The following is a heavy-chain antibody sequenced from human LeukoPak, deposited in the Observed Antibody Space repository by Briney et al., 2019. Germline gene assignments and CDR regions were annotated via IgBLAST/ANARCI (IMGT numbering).Heavy chain of an antibody. J-gene: IGHJ5*02. D-gene: IGHD3-22*01. CDR3: ARGLTKRGGERPTYYYDSNRHWFDP. CDR1: VGSFSDYQ. CDR2: VTHSGTT. Sequence: SETLSLTCAVYVGSFSDYQWTWIRQPPGKGLEWIGDVTHSGTTRYNPSLKSRVTISVDTSKNQFSLKLSSVTAADTAVYYCARGLTKRGGERPTYYYDSNRHWFDPWGQGTLVTVSS. V-gene: IGHV4-34*01.